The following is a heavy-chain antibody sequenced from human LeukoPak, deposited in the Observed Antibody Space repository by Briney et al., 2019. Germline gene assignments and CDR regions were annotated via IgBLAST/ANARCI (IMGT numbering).Heavy chain of an antibody. CDR2: ISYDGSNK. CDR1: GFTFSSYG. Sequence: GGSLRLSCAASGFTFSSYGVHWVRQAPGKGLEWVAVISYDGSNKYYADSVKGRFTISRDNSKNTLYLQMNSLRAEDTAVYYCAKGVVTDYSYWGQGTLATVSS. D-gene: IGHD3-22*01. J-gene: IGHJ4*02. CDR3: AKGVVTDYSY. V-gene: IGHV3-30*18.